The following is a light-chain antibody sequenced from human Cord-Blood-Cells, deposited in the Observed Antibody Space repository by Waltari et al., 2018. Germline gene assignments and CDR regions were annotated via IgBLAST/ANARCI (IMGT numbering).Light chain of an antibody. J-gene: IGKJ3*01. CDR3: QQRSNGPCT. V-gene: IGKV3-11*01. CDR2: DAS. Sequence: EIVLTQSPATLSLSPGERATLSCRASQSVSSSLAWYQQKPGQAPRLLIYDASNRATGIPARFSGSGSETDFTLTISSLEPEDFAVYYCQQRSNGPCTFGPGTKVDIK. CDR1: QSVSSS.